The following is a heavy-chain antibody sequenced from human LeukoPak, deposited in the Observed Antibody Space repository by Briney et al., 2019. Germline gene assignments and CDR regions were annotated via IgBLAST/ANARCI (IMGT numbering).Heavy chain of an antibody. CDR2: ISSSGSTI. Sequence: GGSLRLSCAASGFTFSDYYMSWIRQAPGKGLEWVSYISSSGSTIYYADSVKGRFTISRDNAKNSLYLQMNSLRAEDTAVYYCAGTGSVLRFLVLPWGRETLVTVSS. V-gene: IGHV3-11*04. CDR3: AGTGSVLRFLVLP. D-gene: IGHD3-3*01. J-gene: IGHJ5*02. CDR1: GFTFSDYY.